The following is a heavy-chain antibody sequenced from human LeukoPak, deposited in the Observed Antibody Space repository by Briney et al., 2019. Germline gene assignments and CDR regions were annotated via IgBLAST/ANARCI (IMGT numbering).Heavy chain of an antibody. D-gene: IGHD6-13*01. Sequence: SVKVSCKASGGTFSSYAISWVRQAPGQGLEWMGRIIPIFGTANYAQKFQGRVTITADESTSTAYMELSSLRSEDTAVYYCARGLDSSSWYPTFDYWGQGTLVTVSS. CDR2: IIPIFGTA. CDR3: ARGLDSSSWYPTFDY. V-gene: IGHV1-69*15. J-gene: IGHJ4*02. CDR1: GGTFSSYA.